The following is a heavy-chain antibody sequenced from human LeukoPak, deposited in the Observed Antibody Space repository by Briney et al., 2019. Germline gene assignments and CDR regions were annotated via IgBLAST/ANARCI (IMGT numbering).Heavy chain of an antibody. V-gene: IGHV1-8*03. Sequence: ASVKVSCKASGYIFTSLDISWVRQAPGQGLGWMGWMNPNNGKTAYAQKFQGRVTITRNTAITTAYMELSSLRSDDTAVYYCARGHVSGGGLYYFNSWGQGTLVTVSS. CDR1: GYIFTSLD. CDR2: MNPNNGKT. D-gene: IGHD2-8*02. CDR3: ARGHVSGGGLYYFNS. J-gene: IGHJ4*02.